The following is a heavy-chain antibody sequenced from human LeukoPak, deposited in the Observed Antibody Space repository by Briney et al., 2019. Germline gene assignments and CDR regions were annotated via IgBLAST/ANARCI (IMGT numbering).Heavy chain of an antibody. CDR2: ISYDGSNK. Sequence: GGSLRLSCAASGFSFSSYGMHWVRQAPGKGLEWVAVISYDGSNKYYADSVKGRFTISRDNSKNTLYLQMNGLRAEDTAVYYCAKDHSASIAAAGSPPFDYWGQGTLVTVSS. J-gene: IGHJ4*02. CDR3: AKDHSASIAAAGSPPFDY. CDR1: GFSFSSYG. V-gene: IGHV3-30*18. D-gene: IGHD6-13*01.